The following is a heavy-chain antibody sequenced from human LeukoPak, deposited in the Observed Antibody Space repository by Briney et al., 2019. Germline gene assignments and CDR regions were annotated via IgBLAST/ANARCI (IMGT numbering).Heavy chain of an antibody. CDR3: ARRLSLRFDAFAV. J-gene: IGHJ3*01. V-gene: IGHV3-30-3*01. D-gene: IGHD3-3*01. Sequence: GGSLRLSCAASGFTFSSYAMHWVRQAPGKGLEWVAVISYDGSNKYYADSVKGRFTISRDTSKNTLFLQMNSLRAEDTALYFCARRLSLRFDAFAVWGPGTVVTVSS. CDR1: GFTFSSYA. CDR2: ISYDGSNK.